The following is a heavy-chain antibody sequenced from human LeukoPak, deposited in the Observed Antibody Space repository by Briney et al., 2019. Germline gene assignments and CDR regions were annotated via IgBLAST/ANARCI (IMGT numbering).Heavy chain of an antibody. J-gene: IGHJ4*02. CDR3: ARGDSRGYYHYFDY. D-gene: IGHD3-22*01. Sequence: PGGSLRLSCAASGFTFSNYGMHWVRQAPGKGLEWVAVIWYDGSNKDYADSVKGRFTISRDNSKNTLYLQMNSLRAEDTAVYYCARGDSRGYYHYFDYWGQGTLVTVSS. CDR1: GFTFSNYG. V-gene: IGHV3-33*08. CDR2: IWYDGSNK.